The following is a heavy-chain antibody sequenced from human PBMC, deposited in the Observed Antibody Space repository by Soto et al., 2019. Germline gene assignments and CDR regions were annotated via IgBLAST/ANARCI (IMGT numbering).Heavy chain of an antibody. Sequence: GGSLRLSCAASRFSSSGPYMDWVRQAPGKGLEWVGRIRNKAYSYTTEYAASVKGRFTISKDDSKNLFFLQMNGLKNEDTATYYCARGFCTDDACYSGDSWGQGTLVTVSS. CDR1: RFSSSGPY. CDR3: ARGFCTDDACYSGDS. J-gene: IGHJ4*02. D-gene: IGHD2-15*01. CDR2: IRNKAYSYTT. V-gene: IGHV3-72*01.